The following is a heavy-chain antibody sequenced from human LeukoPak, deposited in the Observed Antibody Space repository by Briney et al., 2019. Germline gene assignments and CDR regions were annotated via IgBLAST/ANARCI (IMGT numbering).Heavy chain of an antibody. D-gene: IGHD4-17*01. J-gene: IGHJ3*02. CDR3: SREGPVTGAFDI. CDR1: GGSISSYY. Sequence: SETLSLTCTVSGGSISSYYWSWIRQPPGKGLEWIGYTHYSGSTNYNPSLKSRVTMSVDTSKNQFALKLTSVTAADTAVYYCSREGPVTGAFDIWGQGTLVTVSS. V-gene: IGHV4-59*01. CDR2: THYSGST.